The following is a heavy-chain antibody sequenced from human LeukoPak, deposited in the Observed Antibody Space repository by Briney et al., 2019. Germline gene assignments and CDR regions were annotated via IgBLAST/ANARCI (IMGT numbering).Heavy chain of an antibody. J-gene: IGHJ4*02. D-gene: IGHD3-22*01. Sequence: GGSLRLSCAASGFTFSSYWMSWVRQAPGKGLEGVANIKQDGSEKYYVDSVKGRFTISRDNAKNSMYLQMNSLRAEDTAVYYCARVPDSSGYLYYFDYWGQGTLVTVSS. CDR3: ARVPDSSGYLYYFDY. CDR2: IKQDGSEK. CDR1: GFTFSSYW. V-gene: IGHV3-7*01.